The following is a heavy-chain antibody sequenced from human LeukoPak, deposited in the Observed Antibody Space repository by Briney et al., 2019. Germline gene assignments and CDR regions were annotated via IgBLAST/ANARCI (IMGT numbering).Heavy chain of an antibody. CDR2: IIPIFGAA. CDR3: AIATLEYSSSGDYYYYMDV. Sequence: SVKVSCKASGGTFSSYAISWVRQAPGQGLEWMGGIIPIFGAANYAQKFQGRVTITADESTSTAYMELSSLRSEDTAVYYCAIATLEYSSSGDYYYYMDVWGKGTTVTVSS. V-gene: IGHV1-69*13. J-gene: IGHJ6*03. D-gene: IGHD6-6*01. CDR1: GGTFSSYA.